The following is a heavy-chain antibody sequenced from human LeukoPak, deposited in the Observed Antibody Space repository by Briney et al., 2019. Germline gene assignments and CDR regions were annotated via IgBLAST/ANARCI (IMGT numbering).Heavy chain of an antibody. J-gene: IGHJ3*02. Sequence: GGSLRLSCAASGFTLSNAWMSWVRQAPGKGLEWVGRIKSKTDGGTTDYAAPVKGRFTISRDDSKNTLYLQMNSLKTEDTAVYYCTTTYSSPGAFDIWGQGTMLTVSS. V-gene: IGHV3-15*01. CDR2: IKSKTDGGTT. D-gene: IGHD6-13*01. CDR3: TTTYSSPGAFDI. CDR1: GFTLSNAW.